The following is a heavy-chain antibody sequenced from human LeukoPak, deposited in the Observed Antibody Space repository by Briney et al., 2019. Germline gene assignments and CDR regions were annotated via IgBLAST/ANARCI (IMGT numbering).Heavy chain of an antibody. J-gene: IGHJ6*02. D-gene: IGHD3-9*01. V-gene: IGHV1-18*01. Sequence: ASVKVSCKASGYTFTSYGISWVRQAPGQGLEWMGWISAYNGNTNYAQKLQGRVTMTTDTSTSTAYMELRSLRSDDTAVYYCARDRTHDILTGCYPQGMDVWSQGTTVTVSS. CDR3: ARDRTHDILTGCYPQGMDV. CDR1: GYTFTSYG. CDR2: ISAYNGNT.